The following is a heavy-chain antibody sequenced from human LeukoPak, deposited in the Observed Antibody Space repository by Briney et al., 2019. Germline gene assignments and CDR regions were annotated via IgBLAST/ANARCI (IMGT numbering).Heavy chain of an antibody. V-gene: IGHV3-23*01. Sequence: GGSLRLSCAASGFTVSGFAMSWVRRTPGKGLEWVSGISGSGDNTLYTDSVKGRFTISRDNSKNTLYLEMNSLRAEDTAIYYCAKMKGHPLPKYYMDVWGQGTTVTVSS. D-gene: IGHD1-26*01. CDR2: ISGSGDNT. CDR3: AKMKGHPLPKYYMDV. J-gene: IGHJ6*01. CDR1: GFTVSGFA.